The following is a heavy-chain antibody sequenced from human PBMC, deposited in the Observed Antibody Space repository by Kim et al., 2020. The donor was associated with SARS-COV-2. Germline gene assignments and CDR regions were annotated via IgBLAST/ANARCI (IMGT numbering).Heavy chain of an antibody. J-gene: IGHJ3*01. Sequence: SETLSLTCTVSGGSISSGGYHWIWIRQHPGKGLEWIGYIYYSGSTYYNPSLKSRVTISVDTSKNQFSLKLSSGTAADTAVYYCARVARITMFGVVNSAF. D-gene: IGHD3-3*01. CDR1: GGSISSGGYH. CDR2: IYYSGST. CDR3: ARVARITMFGVVNSAF. V-gene: IGHV4-31*03.